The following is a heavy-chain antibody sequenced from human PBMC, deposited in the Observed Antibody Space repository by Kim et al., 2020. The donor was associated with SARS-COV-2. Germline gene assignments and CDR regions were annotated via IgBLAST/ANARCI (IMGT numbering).Heavy chain of an antibody. CDR1: GYSFTSYW. CDR3: ARQYSSSWYEDYYYYYYGMDV. Sequence: GESLKISCKGSGYSFTSYWIGWVRQMPGKGLEWMGIIYPGDSDTRYSPSFQGQVTISADKSISTAYLQWSSLKASDTAMYYCARQYSSSWYEDYYYYYYGMDVCGQGTTVTVSS. D-gene: IGHD6-13*01. J-gene: IGHJ6*02. V-gene: IGHV5-51*01. CDR2: IYPGDSDT.